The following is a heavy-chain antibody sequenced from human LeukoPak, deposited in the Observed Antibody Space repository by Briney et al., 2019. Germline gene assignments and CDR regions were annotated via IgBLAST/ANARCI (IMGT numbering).Heavy chain of an antibody. D-gene: IGHD3-22*01. CDR3: ATASGYYERAFDY. V-gene: IGHV1-24*01. J-gene: IGHJ4*02. Sequence: GASVKVSCKVSGYTLTELSMHWVRQAPRKGLEWMGGFDPEDGETIYAQKFQGRVTMTEDTSTDTAYMELSSLRSEDTAVYYCATASGYYERAFDYWGQGTLVTVSS. CDR1: GYTLTELS. CDR2: FDPEDGET.